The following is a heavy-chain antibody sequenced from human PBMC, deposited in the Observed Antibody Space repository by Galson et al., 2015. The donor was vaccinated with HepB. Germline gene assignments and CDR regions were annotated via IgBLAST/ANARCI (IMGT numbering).Heavy chain of an antibody. J-gene: IGHJ6*02. D-gene: IGHD2-15*01. CDR3: ARLSDCTGGTCYSGYYGLGV. CDR2: ISGSRSTI. Sequence: SLRLSCAASGFTFSNFYMSWIRQAPGKGLELVSYISGSRSTIFYADSVKGRFTISRDNARNSLYLQMDSLRAEDTAVYYCARLSDCTGGTCYSGYYGLGVWGQGTTVTVSS. CDR1: GFTFSNFY. V-gene: IGHV3-11*01.